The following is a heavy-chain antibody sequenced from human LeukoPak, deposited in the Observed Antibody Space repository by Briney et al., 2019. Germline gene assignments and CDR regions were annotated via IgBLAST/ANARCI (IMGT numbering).Heavy chain of an antibody. CDR2: IRYDGTNK. J-gene: IGHJ4*02. Sequence: QPGGSLRLSSAASAFTLCSYGMQWVRKAPGKGLEGVAFIRYDGTNKYSAYSVKGRITISRENSKNTLYLQMNSLRAEDTAVYYCAKDRAYSGTYFWGEGALVTVSS. V-gene: IGHV3-30*02. CDR3: AKDRAYSGTYF. CDR1: AFTLCSYG. D-gene: IGHD1-26*01.